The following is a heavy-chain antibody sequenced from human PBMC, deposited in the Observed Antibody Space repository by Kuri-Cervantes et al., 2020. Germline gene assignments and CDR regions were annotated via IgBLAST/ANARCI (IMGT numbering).Heavy chain of an antibody. CDR3: AREVVGYSYGYLMGSWYFDL. V-gene: IGHV3-64*01. CDR2: ISSNGGST. CDR1: GFTFSSYA. Sequence: GGSLRLSCAASGFTFSSYAMHWVRQAPGKGLEYVSAISSNGGSTYYANSVKGRFTISRDNSKNTLYLQMGSLRAEDMAVYYCAREVVGYSYGYLMGSWYFDLWGRGTLVTVSS. D-gene: IGHD5-18*01. J-gene: IGHJ2*01.